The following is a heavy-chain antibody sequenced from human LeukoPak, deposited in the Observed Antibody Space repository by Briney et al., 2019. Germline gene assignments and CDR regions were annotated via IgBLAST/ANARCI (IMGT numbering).Heavy chain of an antibody. CDR1: GFTFSSYS. CDR3: APGASIAAAGTKGHYFDY. V-gene: IGHV3-21*01. D-gene: IGHD6-13*01. CDR2: ISSSSSYI. J-gene: IGHJ4*02. Sequence: GGSLRLSCAASGFTFSSYSMNWVRQAPGKGLEWVSSISSSSSYIYYADSVKGRFTISRDNAKNSLYLQMNSLRAEDTAVYYCAPGASIAAAGTKGHYFDYWGQGTLVTVSS.